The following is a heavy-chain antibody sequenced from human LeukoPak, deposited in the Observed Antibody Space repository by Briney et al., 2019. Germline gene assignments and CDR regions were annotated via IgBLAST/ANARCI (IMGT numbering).Heavy chain of an antibody. V-gene: IGHV4-34*01. CDR3: ARRLSGYTFDY. CDR1: GGSFSGYY. J-gene: IGHJ4*02. D-gene: IGHD3-16*02. CDR2: INHSGST. Sequence: SETLSLTCAVYGGSFSGYYWSWIRQPPGKGLEWIGEINHSGSTYYNPSLKGRVTISVDTSRNHFSLRLSSVTAADTAVYYCARRLSGYTFDYWGQGTLVTVSS.